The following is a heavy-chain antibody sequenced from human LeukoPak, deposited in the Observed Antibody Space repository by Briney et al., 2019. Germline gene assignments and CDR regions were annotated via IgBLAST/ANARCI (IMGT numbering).Heavy chain of an antibody. CDR1: GGSISSYY. CDR3: ARSYYYYGMDV. J-gene: IGHJ6*02. CDR2: IYYSGST. Sequence: SETLSLACTVSGGSISSYYWSWIRQPPGKGLEWIGYIYYSGSTNYNPSLKTRVTISVDMSKNQFSLKLSSVTAADTAVYYCARSYYYYGMDVWGQGTTVT. V-gene: IGHV4-59*01.